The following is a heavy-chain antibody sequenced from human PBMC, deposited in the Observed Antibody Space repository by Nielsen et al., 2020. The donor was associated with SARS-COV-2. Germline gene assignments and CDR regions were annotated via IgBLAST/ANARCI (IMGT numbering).Heavy chain of an antibody. V-gene: IGHV4-39*07. CDR3: ARGTCGGSCYSNSYYFDY. D-gene: IGHD2-15*01. Sequence: SETLSLTCTVSGGSIGSSSYYWGWIRQPPGKGLEWIGSIYYSGSTYYNPSLKSRVTISVDTSKNQFSLKLSSVTAADTAVYYCARGTCGGSCYSNSYYFDYWGQGTLVTVSS. J-gene: IGHJ4*02. CDR2: IYYSGST. CDR1: GGSIGSSSYY.